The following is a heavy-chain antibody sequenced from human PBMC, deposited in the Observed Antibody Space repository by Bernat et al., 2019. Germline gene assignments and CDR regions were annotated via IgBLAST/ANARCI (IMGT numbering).Heavy chain of an antibody. V-gene: IGHV3-74*01. CDR3: VRDPNRRLDY. J-gene: IGHJ4*02. D-gene: IGHD1/OR15-1a*01. CDR2: INIDGTTT. CDR1: RFTFRDYW. Sequence: EVQLAESGGGLVQPGGSLRLSCAASRFTFRDYWMDWVRQAPGKGPVWVSRINIDGTTTNYADSVKGRFTMSRDNAKNTVYLQMNSLRAEDTAVYYCVRDPNRRLDYWGQGTQVTVSP.